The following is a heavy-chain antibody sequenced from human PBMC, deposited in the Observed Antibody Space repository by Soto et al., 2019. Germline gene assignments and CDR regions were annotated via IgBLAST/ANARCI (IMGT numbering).Heavy chain of an antibody. J-gene: IGHJ4*02. CDR3: ARGDTAMVSYYFDY. CDR1: GGSISSGGYY. V-gene: IGHV4-31*03. Sequence: PSETLSLTCTVSGGSISSGGYYWGWIRQHPGKGLEWIGYIYYSGSTYYNPSLKSRVTISVDTSKNQFSLKLSSVTAADTAVYYCARGDTAMVSYYFDYWGQGTLVTVSS. CDR2: IYYSGST. D-gene: IGHD5-18*01.